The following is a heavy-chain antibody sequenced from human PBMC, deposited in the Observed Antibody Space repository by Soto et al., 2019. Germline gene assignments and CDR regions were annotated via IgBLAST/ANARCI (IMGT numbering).Heavy chain of an antibody. V-gene: IGHV3-9*01. CDR1: GFTFDDYA. CDR3: AKDHLAGSGLFDY. CDR2: ISWNSGSI. J-gene: IGHJ4*02. D-gene: IGHD2-15*01. Sequence: EVQLLESGGGLVQPGRSLRLSCAASGFTFDDYAMHWVRQAPGKGLEWVSGISWNSGSIGYADSVKGRFTISRDNAKNSLYLQMNSLRAEDTALYYCAKDHLAGSGLFDYWGQGTLVTVSS.